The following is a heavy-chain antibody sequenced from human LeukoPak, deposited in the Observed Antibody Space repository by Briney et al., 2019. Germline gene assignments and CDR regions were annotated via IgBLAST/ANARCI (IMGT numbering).Heavy chain of an antibody. V-gene: IGHV3-49*03. Sequence: GRSLRLSCTASGFTFGDYAMSWFRQAPGKGLEWVGFIRSKIYGGTTEYAASVKGRFTISRDDSKSIAYLQMNSLKTEDTAVYYCTRDQYSSGWYDTLFDYWGQGTLVTVSS. D-gene: IGHD6-19*01. J-gene: IGHJ4*02. CDR3: TRDQYSSGWYDTLFDY. CDR1: GFTFGDYA. CDR2: IRSKIYGGTT.